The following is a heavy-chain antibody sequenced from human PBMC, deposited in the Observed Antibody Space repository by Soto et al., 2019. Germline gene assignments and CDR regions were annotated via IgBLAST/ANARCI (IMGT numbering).Heavy chain of an antibody. J-gene: IGHJ6*02. CDR3: ASRYDDWNSGSDYYGMDV. D-gene: IGHD1-7*01. CDR2: IDTSGST. Sequence: SETLSLTCTVSGGSISNYYCNWIRQPAGKGLEWIGRIDTSGSTNYNPSLKSRVTMSVDKSKNQFSLKLSSVTAADTAVYYCASRYDDWNSGSDYYGMDVWGQGTTVTVSS. CDR1: GGSISNYY. V-gene: IGHV4-4*07.